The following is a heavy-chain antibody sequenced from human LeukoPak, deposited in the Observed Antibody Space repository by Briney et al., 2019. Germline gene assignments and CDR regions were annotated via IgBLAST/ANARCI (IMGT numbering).Heavy chain of an antibody. V-gene: IGHV4-4*02. J-gene: IGHJ5*02. CDR1: GGSISSSNW. CDR3: ARVPVIALKAAWEGWFDP. D-gene: IGHD1-26*01. Sequence: PSGTLSLTCAVSGGSISSSNWWSWVRQPPGKGLEWIGEIYHSGSTNYNPSLKSRVTISVDTSKNQFSLKLSSVTAADTAVYYCARVPVIALKAAWEGWFDPWGQGTLVTVSS. CDR2: IYHSGST.